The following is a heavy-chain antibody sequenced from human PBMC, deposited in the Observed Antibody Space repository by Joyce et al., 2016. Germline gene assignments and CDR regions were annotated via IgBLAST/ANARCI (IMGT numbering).Heavy chain of an antibody. Sequence: QVQLQESGPGLVKPSQTLSLTCPVSGGSISSYGYYWSWIRQHPGKGLEWIAYVFHTGSTYYNPSLQSRVVMSVDTSKNQFSLILSSVTAADTAVYYCARDVKSGGSRHFDYWGQGILVTVSS. CDR1: GGSISSYGYY. J-gene: IGHJ4*02. V-gene: IGHV4-31*03. CDR2: VFHTGST. D-gene: IGHD2-15*01. CDR3: ARDVKSGGSRHFDY.